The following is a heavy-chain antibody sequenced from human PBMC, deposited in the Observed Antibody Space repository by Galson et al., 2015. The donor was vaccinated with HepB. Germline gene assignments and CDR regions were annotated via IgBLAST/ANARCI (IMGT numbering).Heavy chain of an antibody. J-gene: IGHJ4*02. D-gene: IGHD6-19*01. Sequence: SLRLSCAASGFTFSSYAMGWVRQAPGKGLEWVSAISGSGGSTYYADSVKGRFTISRDNSKNTLYLQMNSLRAEDTAVYYCAKGVGPSGWLRFSYWGQGTLVTVSS. CDR1: GFTFSSYA. CDR2: ISGSGGST. CDR3: AKGVGPSGWLRFSY. V-gene: IGHV3-23*01.